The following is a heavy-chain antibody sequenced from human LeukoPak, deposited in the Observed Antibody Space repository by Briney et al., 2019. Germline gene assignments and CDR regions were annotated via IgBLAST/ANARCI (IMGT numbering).Heavy chain of an antibody. Sequence: ASVKVSCKASGYTFTSYGISRVRQAPGQGLEWMGIINPSGGSTSYAQKFQGRVTMTRDTSTSTVYMELSSLRSEDTAVYYCATEYYYDSSGYYYGDYWGQGTLVTVSS. J-gene: IGHJ4*02. V-gene: IGHV1-46*01. D-gene: IGHD3-22*01. CDR3: ATEYYYDSSGYYYGDY. CDR2: INPSGGST. CDR1: GYTFTSYG.